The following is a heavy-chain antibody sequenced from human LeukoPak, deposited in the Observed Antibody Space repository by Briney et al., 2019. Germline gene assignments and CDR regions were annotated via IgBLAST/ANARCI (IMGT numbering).Heavy chain of an antibody. CDR3: ARGAARMVEMGTIISFEY. Sequence: GGSLRLSCTASGFTFGDYAMNWVRQAPGKGLEWVSYISSSSSTIYYADSVKGRFTISRDNSKNTLYLQMNSLRAEDTAVYYCARGAARMVEMGTIISFEYWGQGTLVTVSS. CDR1: GFTFGDYA. D-gene: IGHD5-24*01. J-gene: IGHJ4*02. CDR2: ISSSSSTI. V-gene: IGHV3-48*01.